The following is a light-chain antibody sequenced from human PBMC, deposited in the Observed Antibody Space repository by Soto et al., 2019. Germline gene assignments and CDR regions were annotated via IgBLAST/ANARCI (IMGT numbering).Light chain of an antibody. CDR2: DAS. J-gene: IGKJ4*01. Sequence: EIVLTQSPASLSLSPGERATLSCRASQSVSSYLAWYQQTPGQAPRLLIYDASNRATGIPARFSGSRSGPEFTLTINSLQSEDFAIYYCQRYNNWPLTFGGGTKVDIK. CDR1: QSVSSY. V-gene: IGKV3-11*01. CDR3: QRYNNWPLT.